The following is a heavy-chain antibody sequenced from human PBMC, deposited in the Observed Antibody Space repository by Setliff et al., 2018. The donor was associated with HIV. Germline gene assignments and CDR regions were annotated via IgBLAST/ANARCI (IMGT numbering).Heavy chain of an antibody. D-gene: IGHD6-13*01. CDR3: ARRRTDSVSWYDSEFDP. CDR2: ISAYNGNT. V-gene: IGHV1-18*01. J-gene: IGHJ5*02. Sequence: GASVKVSCKASGYTFTNYGISWVRQAPGQGLEWMGWISAYNGNTNYAQKLQGRVTMTTDTSTSTAYMELRSLRSDDTAVYYCARRRTDSVSWYDSEFDPWGQGTLVTVSS. CDR1: GYTFTNYG.